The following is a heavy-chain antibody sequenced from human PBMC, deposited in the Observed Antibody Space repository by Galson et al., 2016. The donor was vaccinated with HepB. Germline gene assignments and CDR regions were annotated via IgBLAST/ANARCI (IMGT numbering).Heavy chain of an antibody. J-gene: IGHJ4*02. CDR2: IWYDGSNK. CDR1: GFTFITYG. CDR3: ARGGYYYDSGDSTIDY. V-gene: IGHV3-33*01. D-gene: IGHD3-22*01. Sequence: LRLSCAASGFTFITYGMHWVRQAPGKGLEWVAVIWYDGSNKYYADSVKGRFTISRDNSKNTLYLQVNSLGAEDTALYYCARGGYYYDSGDSTIDYWGQGTLVTVSS.